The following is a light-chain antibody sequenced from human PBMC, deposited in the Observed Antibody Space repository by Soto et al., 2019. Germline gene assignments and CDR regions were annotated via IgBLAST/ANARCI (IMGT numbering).Light chain of an antibody. J-gene: IGLJ1*01. V-gene: IGLV1-47*01. CDR3: AAWDDRLRGYV. CDR1: TSNIGTNA. Sequence: QSVLTQSASASGTPGQRVTISCSGGTSNIGTNAVYWFQLLPGTAPKLLIYYSNHRPSGISDRFSGSKSGTLASLAISGLRPEDEADYYCAAWDDRLRGYVFATGTKVTVL. CDR2: YSN.